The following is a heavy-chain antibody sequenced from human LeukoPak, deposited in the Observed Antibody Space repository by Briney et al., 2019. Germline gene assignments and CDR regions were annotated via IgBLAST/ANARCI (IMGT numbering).Heavy chain of an antibody. V-gene: IGHV4-59*01. Sequence: SETLSLTCTVSGGSISSYYWSWVRQPPGKGLEWIGYIYYSGSTNYNPSLKSRVTISVDTSKNQFSLKLSSVTAADTAVYYCARDGYSSDRGGYWYFDLWGRGTLVTVSS. CDR1: GGSISSYY. J-gene: IGHJ2*01. D-gene: IGHD6-19*01. CDR2: IYYSGST. CDR3: ARDGYSSDRGGYWYFDL.